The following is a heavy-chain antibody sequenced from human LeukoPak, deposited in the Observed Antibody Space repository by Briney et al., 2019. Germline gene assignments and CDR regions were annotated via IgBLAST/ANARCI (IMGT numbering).Heavy chain of an antibody. CDR1: GFTFDDYA. Sequence: PGRSLRLSCAASGFTFDDYAMHWVRQAPGKGLEWVSGISWNSGSIGYADSVKGRFTISRDNAKNSLYLQMDSLRAEDTALYYCAKDITRSSGTYYFDYWGQGTLVTVSS. D-gene: IGHD6-19*01. J-gene: IGHJ4*02. CDR3: AKDITRSSGTYYFDY. CDR2: ISWNSGSI. V-gene: IGHV3-9*01.